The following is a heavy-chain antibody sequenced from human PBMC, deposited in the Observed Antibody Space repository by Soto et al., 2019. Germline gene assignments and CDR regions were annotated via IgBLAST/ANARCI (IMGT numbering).Heavy chain of an antibody. V-gene: IGHV4-59*01. D-gene: IGHD5-12*01. J-gene: IGHJ4*02. CDR2: VYHTGAT. CDR1: GASISSSY. Sequence: PSETLSLTCTVSGASISSSYWSWIRQSPERGLEWIAYVYHTGATNYNPSLKSRVTISLDTSKGQFSLNLTSLTTADTAVYFCARGGNRYSNVASGVGGFDYWGQGSLGTSPQ. CDR3: ARGGNRYSNVASGVGGFDY.